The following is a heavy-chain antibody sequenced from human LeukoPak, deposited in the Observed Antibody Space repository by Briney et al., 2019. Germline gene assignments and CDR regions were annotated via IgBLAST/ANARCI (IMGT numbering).Heavy chain of an antibody. V-gene: IGHV4-59*01. CDR2: IYYSGST. Sequence: SETLSLTCTVSGGSISSYYWSWIRQPPGKELEWIAYIYYSGSTNYNPSLKSRVTISVDTSKNQFSLKLTSVTAADTAVYYCASTNSDTFDIWGQGKLVTVSS. J-gene: IGHJ3*02. D-gene: IGHD1-1*01. CDR1: GGSISSYY. CDR3: ASTNSDTFDI.